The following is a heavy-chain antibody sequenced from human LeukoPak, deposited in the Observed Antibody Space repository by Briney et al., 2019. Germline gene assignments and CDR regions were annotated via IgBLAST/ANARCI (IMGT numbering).Heavy chain of an antibody. CDR3: AREKALRFLEWPDYGMDV. J-gene: IGHJ6*02. Sequence: GGSLRLSCAASGFTFSSYWMSWVRQAPGMGLEWVANIKQDGSEKYYVDSVKGRFTISRDNAKNSLYLQMNSLRAEDTAVYYRAREKALRFLEWPDYGMDVWGQGTTVTVSS. CDR1: GFTFSSYW. CDR2: IKQDGSEK. D-gene: IGHD3-3*01. V-gene: IGHV3-7*01.